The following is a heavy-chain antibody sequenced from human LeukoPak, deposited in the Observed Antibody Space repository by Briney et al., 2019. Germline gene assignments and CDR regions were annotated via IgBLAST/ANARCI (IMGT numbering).Heavy chain of an antibody. D-gene: IGHD3-3*01. J-gene: IGHJ5*02. Sequence: PSETLSLTCTVSGGSISSSSYYWGWIRQPPGKGLEWIGSIYYSGSTYYNPSLKSRVTISVDTSKNQFSLRLSSVTAADTAVYYCARDQYITIFGVVQNNWFDPWGQGTLVTVSS. V-gene: IGHV4-39*07. CDR3: ARDQYITIFGVVQNNWFDP. CDR1: GGSISSSSYY. CDR2: IYYSGST.